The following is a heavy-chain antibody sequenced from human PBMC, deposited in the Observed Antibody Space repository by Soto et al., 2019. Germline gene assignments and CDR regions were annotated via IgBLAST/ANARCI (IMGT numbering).Heavy chain of an antibody. Sequence: QVQLVESGGGVVQPGRSLRLSCAASGFSFSSYSMHWVRQAPGKGLEWVAVVSFDGSNKYYANSVKDRFTISRDNSKIPMYVQMNSLKPEDTAVYYCGRDRRFGNGYNLGFDYWGQGTQVTVSS. CDR3: GRDRRFGNGYNLGFDY. J-gene: IGHJ4*02. CDR2: VSFDGSNK. CDR1: GFSFSSYS. V-gene: IGHV3-30-3*01. D-gene: IGHD1-1*01.